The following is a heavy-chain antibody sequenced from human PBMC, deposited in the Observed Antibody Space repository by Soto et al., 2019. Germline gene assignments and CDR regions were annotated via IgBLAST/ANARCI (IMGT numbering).Heavy chain of an antibody. Sequence: PGGSLRLSCAASGFTFSDYYMSWIRQAPGKGLEWVSYISSSSSYTNYADSVKGRFTISRDNAKNSLYLQMNSLRAEDTAVYYCVRDQDSSGYLTGPRYWGQGTLVTVSS. J-gene: IGHJ4*02. D-gene: IGHD3-22*01. CDR3: VRDQDSSGYLTGPRY. V-gene: IGHV3-11*06. CDR2: ISSSSSYT. CDR1: GFTFSDYY.